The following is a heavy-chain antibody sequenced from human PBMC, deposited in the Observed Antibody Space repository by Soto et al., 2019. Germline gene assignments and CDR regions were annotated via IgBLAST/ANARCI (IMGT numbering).Heavy chain of an antibody. D-gene: IGHD6-19*01. Sequence: SETLSLTCAVSGDSISTNNWWSWVRQPPGKGLEWIGEAYHNGLTNYNPSLKSRVTMSVDTSKNQFSLKLTSVTAADTAIYYCARDAAVPGESDRFDYWGQGTLVTVSS. CDR2: AYHNGLT. J-gene: IGHJ4*02. CDR1: GDSISTNNW. CDR3: ARDAAVPGESDRFDY. V-gene: IGHV4-4*02.